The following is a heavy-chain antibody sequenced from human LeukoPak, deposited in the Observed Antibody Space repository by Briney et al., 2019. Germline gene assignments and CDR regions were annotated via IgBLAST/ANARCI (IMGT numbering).Heavy chain of an antibody. V-gene: IGHV4-4*07. J-gene: IGHJ4*02. D-gene: IGHD5-18*01. CDR3: ARGTGEGYTYGRYYFDY. CDR2: IYTSGST. CDR1: GGSISSYY. Sequence: SETLSLTCTVSGGSISSYYWSWIRQPAGKGLEWIGRIYTSGSTNYNPSLKSRVTMSVDTSKNQFSLKLSSVTAADTAVYYCARGTGEGYTYGRYYFDYWGQGTLVTVSS.